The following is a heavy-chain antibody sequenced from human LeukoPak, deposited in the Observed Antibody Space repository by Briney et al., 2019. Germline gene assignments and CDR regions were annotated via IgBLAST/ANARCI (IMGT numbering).Heavy chain of an antibody. J-gene: IGHJ3*02. D-gene: IGHD5-18*01. V-gene: IGHV3-23*01. Sequence: PGGSLRLSCAASGFTFSSYAMSWVRQAPGKGLEWVSAISGSGGSTYYADPVKGRFTISRDNSKNTLYLQMNSLRAEDTAVYYCAKDNFGGYSYGTDAFDIWGQGTMVTVSS. CDR1: GFTFSSYA. CDR3: AKDNFGGYSYGTDAFDI. CDR2: ISGSGGST.